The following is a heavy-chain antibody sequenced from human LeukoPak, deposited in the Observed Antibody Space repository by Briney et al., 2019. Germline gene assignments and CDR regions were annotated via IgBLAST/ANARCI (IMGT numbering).Heavy chain of an antibody. Sequence: ASVKVSCKASGYTFTGYYMHWVRQGPGQGLEWMGWINPNSGGTNYAQKFQGRVTMTRDTSISTAYMELSRLRSDDTAVYYCASVRGYDYYFDYWGQGTLVTVSS. CDR1: GYTFTGYY. D-gene: IGHD5-12*01. V-gene: IGHV1-2*02. CDR2: INPNSGGT. CDR3: ASVRGYDYYFDY. J-gene: IGHJ4*02.